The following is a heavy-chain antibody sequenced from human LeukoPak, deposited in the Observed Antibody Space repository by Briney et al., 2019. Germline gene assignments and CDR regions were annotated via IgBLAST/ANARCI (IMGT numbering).Heavy chain of an antibody. D-gene: IGHD3-9*01. J-gene: IGHJ5*02. CDR1: GGSFSGYY. CDR3: ARGLSSLLIRFDP. CDR2: INHSGST. Sequence: SETLSLTCAVYGGSFSGYYWSWIRQPPGKGLEWIGEINHSGSTNYNPSLKSRVTISVDTSKNQFSLKLSSVTAADTAVYYCARGLSSLLIRFDPWGQGTLVTVSS. V-gene: IGHV4-34*01.